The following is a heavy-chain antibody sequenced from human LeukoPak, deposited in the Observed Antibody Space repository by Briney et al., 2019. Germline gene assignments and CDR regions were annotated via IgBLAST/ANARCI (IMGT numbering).Heavy chain of an antibody. V-gene: IGHV4-61*10. CDR3: ARVDYYDNSGYFLFDY. Sequence: PSETLSLTCTVSGGSVRRGNYYWTWIRQPAGSGLEWIGRIYTSGTTDYNPSLKSRVTISVDTSKNLFSLKLSSVTAADTAVYYCARVDYYDNSGYFLFDYWGQGTLVTVSS. D-gene: IGHD3-22*01. CDR1: GGSVRRGNYY. CDR2: IYTSGTT. J-gene: IGHJ4*02.